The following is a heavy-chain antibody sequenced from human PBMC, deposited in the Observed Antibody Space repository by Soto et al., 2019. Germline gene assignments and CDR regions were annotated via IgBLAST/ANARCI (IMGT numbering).Heavy chain of an antibody. V-gene: IGHV4-34*01. J-gene: IGHJ6*04. D-gene: IGHD2-2*01. CDR3: ARGRQVTPAALFKRAGDYSMDV. CDR2: VNHSGST. CDR1: GGSFRGYS. Sequence: SETLSLTCAVYGGSFRGYSWTWIRQPPGKGLEWIGEVNHSGSTYYSPSLMSRVTLSIDTSKNQFSLKLRSVTAADTAVYYCARGRQVTPAALFKRAGDYSMDVWGKGTTLTVSS.